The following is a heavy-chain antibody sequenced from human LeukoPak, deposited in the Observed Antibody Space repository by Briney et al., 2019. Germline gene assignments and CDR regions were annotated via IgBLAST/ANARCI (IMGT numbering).Heavy chain of an antibody. Sequence: SETLSLTCAVYGGSFSGYYWSWIRQPPGKGLEWIGEINHRGSTNYNPSLKSRVTISVDTSKNQFSLKLGSVTAADTAVYYCARVANKGIAVAGTRARGYFDYWGQGTLVTVSS. D-gene: IGHD6-19*01. J-gene: IGHJ4*02. V-gene: IGHV4-34*01. CDR1: GGSFSGYY. CDR3: ARVANKGIAVAGTRARGYFDY. CDR2: INHRGST.